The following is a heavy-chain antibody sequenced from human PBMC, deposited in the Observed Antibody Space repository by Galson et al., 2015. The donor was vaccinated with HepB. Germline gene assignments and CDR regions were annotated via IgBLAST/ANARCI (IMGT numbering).Heavy chain of an antibody. D-gene: IGHD1-26*01. J-gene: IGHJ3*02. CDR2: ISYDGSNK. V-gene: IGHV3-30*18. CDR3: AKAFWVGATPDAFDI. CDR1: GFTFSSYG. Sequence: SLRLSCATSGFTFSSYGMHWVRQAPGKGLEWVAVISYDGSNKYYADSVKGRSTISRDNSKNTLYLQMNSLRAEDTAVYYCAKAFWVGATPDAFDIWGQGTMVTVSS.